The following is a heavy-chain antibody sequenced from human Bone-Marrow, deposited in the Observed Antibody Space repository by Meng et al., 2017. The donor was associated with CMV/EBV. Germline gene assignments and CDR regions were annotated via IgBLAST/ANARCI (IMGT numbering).Heavy chain of an antibody. CDR3: ARTRQLWPYVALDY. J-gene: IGHJ4*02. CDR2: VHHSGST. CDR1: GGSISSNNW. V-gene: IGHV4-4*02. Sequence: VSGGSISSNNWWSWVRTPPGKGLEWIGEVHHSGSTNYNPSLKSRVSISVDKSKNRFSLKLGSVTAADTAVYYCARTRQLWPYVALDYWGQGTLVTVSS. D-gene: IGHD5-24*01.